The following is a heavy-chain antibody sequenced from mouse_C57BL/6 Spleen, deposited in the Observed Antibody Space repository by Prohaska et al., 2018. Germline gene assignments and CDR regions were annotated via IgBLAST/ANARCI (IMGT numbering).Heavy chain of an antibody. CDR1: GYAFSSSW. D-gene: IGHD2-3*01. V-gene: IGHV1-82*01. CDR3: ARSGGYYPAWFAY. Sequence: VKISCKASGYAFSSSWMNWVKQRPGKGLEWIGRIYPGDGDTNYNGKFKGKATLTADKSSSTAYMQLSSLTSEDSAVYFCARSGGYYPAWFAYWGQGTLVTVSA. CDR2: IYPGDGDT. J-gene: IGHJ3*01.